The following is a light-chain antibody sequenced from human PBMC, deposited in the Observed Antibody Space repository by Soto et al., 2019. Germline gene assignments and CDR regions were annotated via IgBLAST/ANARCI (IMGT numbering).Light chain of an antibody. CDR3: QQYQSNSQ. J-gene: IGKJ1*01. V-gene: IGKV1-5*03. CDR1: QSISSW. Sequence: DIQMTQSPSTLSASVGDRVTITCRASQSISSWVAWYQQKPGKAPNLLIYKASSLESGVPSRFSGSGSGTEFTVTISSLQPDDFATYYCQQYQSNSQFGQGTKVEIK. CDR2: KAS.